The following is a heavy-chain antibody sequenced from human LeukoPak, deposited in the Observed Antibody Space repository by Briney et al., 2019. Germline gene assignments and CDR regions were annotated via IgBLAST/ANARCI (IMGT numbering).Heavy chain of an antibody. J-gene: IGHJ4*02. CDR1: GGSFSGYY. CDR3: ARGSVLIAAAWANRARGYFDY. CDR2: INHSGST. D-gene: IGHD6-13*01. Sequence: SETLSLTCAVYGGSFSGYYWSWLRQPPGKGLEWIGEINHSGSTNYNTSLKSRVTISVDTSKNQFSLKLSSVTAADTAVYYCARGSVLIAAAWANRARGYFDYWGQGTLVTVSS. V-gene: IGHV4-34*01.